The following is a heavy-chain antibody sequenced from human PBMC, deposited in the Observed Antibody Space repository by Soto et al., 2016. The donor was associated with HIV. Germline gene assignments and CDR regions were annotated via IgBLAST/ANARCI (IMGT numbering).Heavy chain of an antibody. D-gene: IGHD4-17*01. J-gene: IGHJ3*02. V-gene: IGHV1-2*02. CDR2: INPNSGGT. CDR1: GYIFTGYY. Sequence: QVQLVQPGAEVMKPGASVKVSCKASGYIFTGYYMHWVRQAPGQGLEWMGWINPNSGGTNYAEKFQGRVTMTRDTSISTVYMELSRLRSDDTAVYYCARGGREGTVTSGAFYIWGQGTMVTVSS. CDR3: ARGGREGTVTSGAFYI.